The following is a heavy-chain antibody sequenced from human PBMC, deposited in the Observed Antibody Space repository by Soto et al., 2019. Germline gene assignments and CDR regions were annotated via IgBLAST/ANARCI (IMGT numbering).Heavy chain of an antibody. Sequence: SETLSLTCTVPGGSISRYYWSWIRQPPGKGLEWIGSIHYSGDTSYNPSLKSRVTISVDTSKNQFSLKLISVTAADTAVYYCARLYCSGGSWYALDYWGQGTLVTVSS. CDR2: IHYSGDT. CDR3: ARLYCSGGSWYALDY. D-gene: IGHD2-15*01. J-gene: IGHJ4*02. V-gene: IGHV4-59*08. CDR1: GGSISRYY.